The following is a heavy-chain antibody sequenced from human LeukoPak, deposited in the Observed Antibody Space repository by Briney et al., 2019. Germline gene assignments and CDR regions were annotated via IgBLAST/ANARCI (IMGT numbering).Heavy chain of an antibody. V-gene: IGHV4-34*01. D-gene: IGHD3-22*01. J-gene: IGHJ4*02. CDR1: VGSFSGYY. Sequence: SETLSLTCAVNVGSFSGYYWSWIRQPPGKGLEWIGEINRSGSTNYNPSLKSRVTISVDTSKNQFSLKLSSVTAAGTAVYYCARGRGYSYGYQYYYDSSGYFVFDYWGQGTLVTVSS. CDR2: INRSGST. CDR3: ARGRGYSYGYQYYYDSSGYFVFDY.